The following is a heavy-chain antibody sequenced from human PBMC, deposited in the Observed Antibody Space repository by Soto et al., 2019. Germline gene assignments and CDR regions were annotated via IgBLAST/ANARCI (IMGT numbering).Heavy chain of an antibody. D-gene: IGHD3-3*01. CDR2: SSAYNGNT. J-gene: IGHJ4*02. CDR3: ARAVLRSVDWLSTFGY. V-gene: IGHV1-18*01. CDR1: GYTFTSYG. Sequence: QVQLVQSGAEVKKPGASVKVSCKASGYTFTSYGITWVRQAPGQGLEWMGWSSAYNGNTNYAQKLQGRVTMTTDTCPSRAYMGLWSLRSDDTDVYYCARAVLRSVDWLSTFGYWGEGALVTVCS.